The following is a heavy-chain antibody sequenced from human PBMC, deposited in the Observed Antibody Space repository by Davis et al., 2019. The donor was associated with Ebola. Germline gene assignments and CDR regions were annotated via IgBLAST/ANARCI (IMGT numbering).Heavy chain of an antibody. D-gene: IGHD1-20*01. J-gene: IGHJ6*02. CDR2: IIPIFGTA. V-gene: IGHV1-69*06. CDR3: ARSITGIQYYGMDV. CDR1: GGTFSSYA. Sequence: AASVKVSCKASGGTFSSYAISWVRQAPGQGLEWMGGIIPIFGTANYAQKFQGRVTITADKSTSTAYMELSSLRSEYTAVYYCARSITGIQYYGMDVWGQGTTVTVSS.